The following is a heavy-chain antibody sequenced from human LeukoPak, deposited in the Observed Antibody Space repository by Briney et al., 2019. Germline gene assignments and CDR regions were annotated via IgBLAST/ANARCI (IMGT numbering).Heavy chain of an antibody. CDR1: GGAIGSGAYY. CDR3: ASAYLIRDAFDI. CDR2: IPYSGST. Sequence: PSQTLSLTCTVSGGAIGSGAYYWSWIRQHPGKGLEWIGYIPYSGSTYYNTSLKTRVTISVDTSKNQFSLKLSSVTAADTGVYYCASAYLIRDAFDIWGQGTMVTLCS. J-gene: IGHJ3*02. V-gene: IGHV4-31*03. D-gene: IGHD3-16*01.